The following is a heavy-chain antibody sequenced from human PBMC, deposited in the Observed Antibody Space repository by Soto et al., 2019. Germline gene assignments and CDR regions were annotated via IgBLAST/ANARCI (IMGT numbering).Heavy chain of an antibody. CDR3: ARRSVVASNSQGKGLVWFDP. CDR2: IYYSGST. CDR1: GGSISSYY. D-gene: IGHD2-15*01. J-gene: IGHJ5*02. V-gene: IGHV4-59*08. Sequence: PSETLSLSCTVSGGSISSYYWSWIRQPPGKGLEWIGYIYYSGSTNYNPSLKSRVTISVDTSKNQFSLKLSSVTAADTAVYYCARRSVVASNSQGKGLVWFDPCGQGTLVIVSS.